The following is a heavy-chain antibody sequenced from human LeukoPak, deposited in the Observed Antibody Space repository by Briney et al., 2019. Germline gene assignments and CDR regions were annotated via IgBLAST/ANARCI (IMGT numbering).Heavy chain of an antibody. J-gene: IGHJ6*02. Sequence: SVKVSCKASGGTFSSYAISWVRQAPGQGLGWMGGIIPIFGTANYAQKFQGRVTITADESTSTAYMELSSLRSEDTAVYYCASAVTVVEYYYYGMDVWGQGTTVTVSS. D-gene: IGHD4-23*01. V-gene: IGHV1-69*13. CDR2: IIPIFGTA. CDR3: ASAVTVVEYYYYGMDV. CDR1: GGTFSSYA.